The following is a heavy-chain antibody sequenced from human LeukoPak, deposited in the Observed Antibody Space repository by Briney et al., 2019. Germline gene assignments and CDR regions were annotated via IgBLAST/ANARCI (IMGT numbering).Heavy chain of an antibody. J-gene: IGHJ3*02. CDR3: ARDYYGSGSYYGDAFDI. CDR2: ISSSSSYI. V-gene: IGHV3-21*01. Sequence: GGSLRLSCAASGFTFSSYSMKWVRQAPGKGLEWVSSISSSSSYIYYADSVKGRFTISRDNAKNSLYLQMNSLRAEDTAVYYCARDYYGSGSYYGDAFDIWGQGTMVTVSS. D-gene: IGHD3-10*01. CDR1: GFTFSSYS.